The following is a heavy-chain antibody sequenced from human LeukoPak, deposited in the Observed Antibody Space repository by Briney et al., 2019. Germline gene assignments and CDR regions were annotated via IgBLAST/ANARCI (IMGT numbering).Heavy chain of an antibody. CDR2: ISSSSNYI. D-gene: IGHD6-19*01. Sequence: GGSLRLSCAASGFIFSIYSMNWVRQAPGKGLEWVSSISSSSNYINHADSVKGRFTISRDNAKNSLYLQMNSLRAEDTAVYYCARELVAVSDTVGDFWGQGTLVTVSS. CDR3: ARELVAVSDTVGDF. J-gene: IGHJ4*02. V-gene: IGHV3-21*01. CDR1: GFIFSIYS.